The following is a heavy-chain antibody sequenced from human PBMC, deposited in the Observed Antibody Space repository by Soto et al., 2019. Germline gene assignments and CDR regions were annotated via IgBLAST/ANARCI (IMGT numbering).Heavy chain of an antibody. Sequence: SETLSLTCAVYGGSFSGYYWSWIRQPPGKGLEWIGEINHSGNTNYNPSLKSRVTISVDTSKNQFSLKLSSVTAADTAVYYCARNLKFDYYDSSGYYYAAFDYWGQGTLVTVSS. CDR1: GGSFSGYY. V-gene: IGHV4-34*01. CDR3: ARNLKFDYYDSSGYYYAAFDY. J-gene: IGHJ4*02. CDR2: INHSGNT. D-gene: IGHD3-22*01.